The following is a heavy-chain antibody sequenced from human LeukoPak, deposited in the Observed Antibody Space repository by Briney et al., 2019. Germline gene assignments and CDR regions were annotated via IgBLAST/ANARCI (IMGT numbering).Heavy chain of an antibody. Sequence: PSETLSLTCAVCGGSFSGYYWSWIRQPPGKGLEWIGEINHSGSTNYNPSLKSRVTISVDTSKNQFSLKLSSVTAADTAVYYCARVGRHLAAAVWGQGTLVTVSS. CDR3: ARVGRHLAAAV. V-gene: IGHV4-34*01. D-gene: IGHD6-13*01. CDR1: GGSFSGYY. J-gene: IGHJ4*02. CDR2: INHSGST.